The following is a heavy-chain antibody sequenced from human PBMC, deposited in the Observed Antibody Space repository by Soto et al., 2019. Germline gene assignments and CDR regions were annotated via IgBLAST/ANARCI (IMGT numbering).Heavy chain of an antibody. V-gene: IGHV3-23*01. J-gene: IGHJ4*02. D-gene: IGHD3-3*01. Sequence: EVQLLESGGGLVQPGGSLRLSCAASGFTFSSYAMSWVRQAPGKGLEWVSAISGSGGSTYYADSVKGRFTISRDNAKNTLYLQMNSLRAEDTAVYYCAKDWYDFWSGLIDYWGQGTLVTVSS. CDR3: AKDWYDFWSGLIDY. CDR2: ISGSGGST. CDR1: GFTFSSYA.